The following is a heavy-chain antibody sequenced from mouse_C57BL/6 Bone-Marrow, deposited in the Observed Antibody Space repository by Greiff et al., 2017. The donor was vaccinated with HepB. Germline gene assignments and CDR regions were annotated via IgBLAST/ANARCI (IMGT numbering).Heavy chain of an antibody. CDR3: ARHEDLYDYDGGLGFAY. J-gene: IGHJ3*01. D-gene: IGHD2-4*01. Sequence: QVQLKQSGAELVKPGASVKLSCKASGYTFTEYTIHWVKQRSGQGLEWIGWFYPGSGSIKYNEKFKDKATLTADKSSSTVYMELSRLTSEDSAVYFCARHEDLYDYDGGLGFAYWCQGTLVTVSA. CDR2: FYPGSGSI. CDR1: GYTFTEYT. V-gene: IGHV1-62-2*01.